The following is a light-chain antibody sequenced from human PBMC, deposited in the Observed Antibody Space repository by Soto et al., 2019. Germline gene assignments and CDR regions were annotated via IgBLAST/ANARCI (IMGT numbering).Light chain of an antibody. V-gene: IGKV1-9*01. CDR3: QQVKTYPRT. CDR1: QGISTY. Sequence: DIQLTQSPSFLYASVGDRVTITCRSSQGISTYLAWYQQRPGKAPKLLIYDASTLQSGVPSRFSGSRSGTEFTLTISSLQPEDFATYYCQQVKTYPRTFGGGTKVDIK. J-gene: IGKJ4*01. CDR2: DAS.